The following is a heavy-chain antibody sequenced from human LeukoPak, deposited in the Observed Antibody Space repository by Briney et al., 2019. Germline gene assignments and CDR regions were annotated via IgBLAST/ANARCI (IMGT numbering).Heavy chain of an antibody. CDR3: AREAAMAPHYYYYMDV. V-gene: IGHV4-59*12. Sequence: SETLSLTCTVSGGSISSYYWSWIRQPPGKGLEWIGYIYYSGSTNYNPSLKSRVTISVDTSKNQFSLKLSSVTAADTAVYYCAREAAMAPHYYYYMDVWGKGTTVTVSS. CDR1: GGSISSYY. CDR2: IYYSGST. J-gene: IGHJ6*03. D-gene: IGHD5-18*01.